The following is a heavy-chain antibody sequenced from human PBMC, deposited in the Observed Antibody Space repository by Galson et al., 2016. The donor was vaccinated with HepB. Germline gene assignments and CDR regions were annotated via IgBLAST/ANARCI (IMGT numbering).Heavy chain of an antibody. CDR1: GFTFSWYD. Sequence: SLRLSCAGSGFTFSWYDLHWVRQPIGKGLEWVSGIGTAGDTYYLDSVKGRFTISRENAKNSFYLQMDSLRVGDKAVYYCVRGLPISTAIVWGQGTTVTVSS. D-gene: IGHD2-2*02. CDR2: IGTAGDT. V-gene: IGHV3-13*04. CDR3: VRGLPISTAIV. J-gene: IGHJ6*01.